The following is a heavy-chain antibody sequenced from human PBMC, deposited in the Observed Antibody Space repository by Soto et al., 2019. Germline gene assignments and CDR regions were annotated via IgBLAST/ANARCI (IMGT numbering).Heavy chain of an antibody. CDR3: ARDPRVRGVISSWFDP. CDR1: GGSISSGDYY. CDR2: IYYSGST. V-gene: IGHV4-30-4*01. D-gene: IGHD3-10*01. Sequence: SETLSLTCTVSGGSISSGDYYWSWIRQPPGKGLEWIGYIYYSGSTYYNPSLKSRVTISVDTSKNQFSLKLSSVTAADTAVYYCARDPRVRGVISSWFDPWGQGTLVTVSS. J-gene: IGHJ5*02.